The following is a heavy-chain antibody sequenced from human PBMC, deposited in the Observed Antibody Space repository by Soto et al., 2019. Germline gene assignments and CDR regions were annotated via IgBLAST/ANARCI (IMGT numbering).Heavy chain of an antibody. Sequence: ASVKVSCKVSGYTLTELSMHWVRQAPGKGLEWMGGFDPEDGETIYAQKFQGRVTMTEDTSTDTAYMELSSLRSEDTAVYYCATHTIPQYCSGGSCYPNWFDPWGQGTLVTVS. V-gene: IGHV1-24*01. CDR1: GYTLTELS. CDR3: ATHTIPQYCSGGSCYPNWFDP. D-gene: IGHD2-15*01. J-gene: IGHJ5*02. CDR2: FDPEDGET.